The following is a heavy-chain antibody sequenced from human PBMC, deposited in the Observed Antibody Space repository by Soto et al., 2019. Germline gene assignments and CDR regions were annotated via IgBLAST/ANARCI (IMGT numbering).Heavy chain of an antibody. CDR2: IDLSGTTA. V-gene: IGHV3-23*03. CDR1: GFSFSDYS. D-gene: IGHD2-15*01. CDR3: TKDRVPDGIYSFDY. J-gene: IGHJ4*02. Sequence: GGSLRLSCAASGFSFSDYSMNWVRQAPGKGLEWVAFIDLSGTTAYYRDSVKGRFTIFKDKSTDTVHLQMKGLTVEDAAVYYCTKDRVPDGIYSFDYWGLGALVNVSS.